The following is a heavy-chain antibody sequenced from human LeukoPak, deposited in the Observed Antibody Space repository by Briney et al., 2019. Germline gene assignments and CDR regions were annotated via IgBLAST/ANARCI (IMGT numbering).Heavy chain of an antibody. J-gene: IGHJ5*02. CDR3: ARGPYYDSSGYYRNWFDP. V-gene: IGHV1-18*01. CDR2: ISAYNGNT. D-gene: IGHD3-22*01. Sequence: ASVKVSCKASGYTFTSYGISWVRQAPGQGLEWMGWISAYNGNTNYAQKLQGRVTMTTDTSTSTAYMELRSLRSDDTAVYYCARGPYYDSSGYYRNWFDPWGQGTLVTVSS. CDR1: GYTFTSYG.